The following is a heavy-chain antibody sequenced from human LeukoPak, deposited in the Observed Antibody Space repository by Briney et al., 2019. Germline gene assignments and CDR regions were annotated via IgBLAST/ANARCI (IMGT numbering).Heavy chain of an antibody. Sequence: SVKVSCKASGFTFTSSAVQWVRQARGQRLEWIGWIVVGSGNTNYAQKFQERVTITGDMSTSTAYMELSSLRSEDTAVYYCAASPDYYDSSGYSYYFDYWGQGTLVTVSS. V-gene: IGHV1-58*01. J-gene: IGHJ4*02. D-gene: IGHD3-22*01. CDR2: IVVGSGNT. CDR3: AASPDYYDSSGYSYYFDY. CDR1: GFTFTSSA.